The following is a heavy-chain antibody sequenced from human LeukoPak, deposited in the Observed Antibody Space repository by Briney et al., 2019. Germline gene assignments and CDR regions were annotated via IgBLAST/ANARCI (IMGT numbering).Heavy chain of an antibody. CDR2: VTSGGDT. CDR3: ATGIQLWWTFDS. CDR1: GFTFTTYA. V-gene: IGHV3-23*01. J-gene: IGHJ4*02. Sequence: GGSLRLSCAASGFTFTTYAMNWVRQAPGKGLEWVSSVTSGGDTYYADSVKGRFTITRDNSKNTLSLQMSSLRAEDTAIYYCATGIQLWWTFDSWGQGTLVTVSS. D-gene: IGHD5-18*01.